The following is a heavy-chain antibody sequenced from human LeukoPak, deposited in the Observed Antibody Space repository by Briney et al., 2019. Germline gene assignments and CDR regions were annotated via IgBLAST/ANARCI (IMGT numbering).Heavy chain of an antibody. D-gene: IGHD1-14*01. CDR1: GYTFTDYY. V-gene: IGHV1-2*02. CDR2: INPNSGGT. Sequence: ASVKVSCKASGYTFTDYYLHWVRQAPGQGLEWMGWINPNSGGTNYAQTFQGRVTMTRDTSITTASFELSRLRSDDTAVYYCATNGYNHYFYYGNQGTLVTVSS. CDR3: ATNGYNHYFYY. J-gene: IGHJ4*02.